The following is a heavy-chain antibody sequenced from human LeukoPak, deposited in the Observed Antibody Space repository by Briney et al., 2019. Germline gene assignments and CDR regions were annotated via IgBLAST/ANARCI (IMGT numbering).Heavy chain of an antibody. V-gene: IGHV1-8*03. CDR3: ARGVYGGYAPYYYYYYMDV. CDR2: MNPKSGDT. Sequence: ASVKVSCKASGYSFTNYDINWVRQATGQGLEWMGWMNPKSGDTGYSQKFQGRVFITRDTSINTAYMELSSLGSEDTAVYYCARGVYGGYAPYYYYYYMDVWGKGTTVTISS. J-gene: IGHJ6*03. CDR1: GYSFTNYD. D-gene: IGHD5-12*01.